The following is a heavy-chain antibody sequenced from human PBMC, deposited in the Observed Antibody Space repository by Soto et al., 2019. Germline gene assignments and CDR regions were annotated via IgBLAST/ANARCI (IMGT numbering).Heavy chain of an antibody. CDR1: GFTFSSYD. V-gene: IGHV3-23*01. D-gene: IGHD2-15*01. CDR3: AKGDCSGGRCYRGFDY. J-gene: IGHJ4*02. CDR2: VSASGSIT. Sequence: EVQVLESGGGLVQPGGSLRLSCAASGFTFSSYDMNWVRQAPGTGLEWVSGVSASGSITSYADSAKGRFTISRDNAKNPVFLQMTGLRAEDTAVYFCAKGDCSGGRCYRGFDYWGQGTLVTVSS.